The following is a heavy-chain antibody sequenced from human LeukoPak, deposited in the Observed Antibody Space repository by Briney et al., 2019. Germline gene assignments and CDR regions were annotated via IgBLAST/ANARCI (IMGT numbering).Heavy chain of an antibody. CDR3: AKEVVWYYYDSSGQIDAFDI. Sequence: SCKASGYTFSSYAMSWVRQAPGKGLEWVSAISGSGGSTYYADSVKGRFTISRDNSKNTLYLQMNSLRAEDTAVYHCAKEVVWYYYDSSGQIDAFDIWGQGTMVTVSS. V-gene: IGHV3-23*01. D-gene: IGHD3-22*01. CDR2: ISGSGGST. CDR1: GYTFSSYA. J-gene: IGHJ3*02.